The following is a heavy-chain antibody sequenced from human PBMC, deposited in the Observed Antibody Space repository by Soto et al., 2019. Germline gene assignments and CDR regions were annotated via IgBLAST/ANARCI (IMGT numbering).Heavy chain of an antibody. J-gene: IGHJ4*01. CDR1: GFTFTSYG. D-gene: IGHD3-3*01. CDR2: ISAYNGNT. Sequence: ALMQASCKASGFTFTSYGISRVRQAPGQGLEWMGWISAYNGNTNYAQKLQGRVTMTTDTSTSTAYMELRSLRSDYTSVYYCARDGIPILGVVIISHFEYWG. V-gene: IGHV1-18*04. CDR3: ARDGIPILGVVIISHFEY.